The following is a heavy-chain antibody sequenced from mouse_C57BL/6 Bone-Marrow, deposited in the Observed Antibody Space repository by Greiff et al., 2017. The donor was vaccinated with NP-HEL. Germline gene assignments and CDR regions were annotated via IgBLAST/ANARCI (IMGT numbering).Heavy chain of an antibody. D-gene: IGHD1-1*01. CDR2: IYPRSGNT. V-gene: IGHV1-81*01. CDR1: GYTFTSYG. J-gene: IGHJ4*01. CDR3: ARLAVTTVVGDYAMDY. Sequence: VQLQQSGAELARPGASVKLSCKASGYTFTSYGISWVKQRTGQGLEWIGEIYPRSGNTYYNEKFKGKATLTADKSSSTAYIELRSLTSEDSAVYFCARLAVTTVVGDYAMDYWGQGTSVTVSS.